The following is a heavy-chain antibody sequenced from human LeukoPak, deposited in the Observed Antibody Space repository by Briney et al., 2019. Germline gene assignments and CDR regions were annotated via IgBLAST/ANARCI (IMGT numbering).Heavy chain of an antibody. V-gene: IGHV3-30-3*01. CDR3: ARGWAGSSCDS. CDR2: ISYDGSNK. Sequence: GRSLRLSCAASGFIFSSYAMHWVRQAPGKGLEWVAVISYDGSNKYYADSVKGRFTISRDNFKNTLYLQMNSLRAEDTAVYYCARGWAGSSCDSWGQGTLVTVSS. J-gene: IGHJ4*02. D-gene: IGHD6-6*01. CDR1: GFIFSSYA.